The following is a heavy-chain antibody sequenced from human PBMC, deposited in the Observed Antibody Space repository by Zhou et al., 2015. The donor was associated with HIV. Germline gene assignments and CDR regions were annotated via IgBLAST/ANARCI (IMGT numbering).Heavy chain of an antibody. V-gene: IGHV1-2*02. CDR2: INPNSGGT. CDR1: GYTFTGYY. D-gene: IGHD3-22*01. J-gene: IGHJ4*02. Sequence: QVQLVQSGAEVKKPGASVKVSCKASGYTFTGYYMHWVRQAPGQGLEWMGWINPNSGGTNYAQKFQGRVTITADESTSTAYMELSSLRSEDTAVYYCARVDDSSGYYYHDYWGQGTLVTVSS. CDR3: ARVDDSSGYYYHDY.